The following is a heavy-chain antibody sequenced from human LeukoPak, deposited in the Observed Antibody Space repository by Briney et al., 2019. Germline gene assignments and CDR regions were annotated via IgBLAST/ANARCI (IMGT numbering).Heavy chain of an antibody. D-gene: IGHD3-10*01. CDR1: GGSISSSNW. Sequence: SETLSLTCAVSGGSISSSNWWSWVRQPPGKGLEWIGEIYHSGSTNYNPSLKSRVTISVDQSETQSSLKLSSVTAEDTAVYYCARLASGTYSGNYYNGIIDYWGQGTLVIVSS. J-gene: IGHJ4*02. CDR2: IYHSGST. CDR3: ARLASGTYSGNYYNGIIDY. V-gene: IGHV4-4*02.